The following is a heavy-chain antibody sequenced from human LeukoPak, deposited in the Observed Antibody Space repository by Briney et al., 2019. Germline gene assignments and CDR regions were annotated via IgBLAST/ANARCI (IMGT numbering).Heavy chain of an antibody. V-gene: IGHV3-30-3*01. D-gene: IGHD1-26*01. CDR3: ANSGSYYLGAFDI. CDR2: ISYDGSNK. J-gene: IGHJ3*02. CDR1: GFTFSSYA. Sequence: GRSLRLSCAASGFTFSSYAMHWVRQAPGKGLEWVAVISYDGSNKYYADSVKGRFTISRDNSKNTLYLQMNSLRAEDTAVYYCANSGSYYLGAFDIWGQGTMVTVSS.